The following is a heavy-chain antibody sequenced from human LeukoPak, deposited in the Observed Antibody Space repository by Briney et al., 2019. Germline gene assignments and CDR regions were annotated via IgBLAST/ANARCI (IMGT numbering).Heavy chain of an antibody. CDR1: GYSISSGYY. Sequence: SDTLSLTCTVSGYSISSGYYWGWIRQSPGKGLEWIANMYHSGLIYYNPSLKSRVTISLDTSRNQFSLKLSSVTAADTAVYYCARRVGRWFGERAYYYNYMDVWGKGTTVTISS. V-gene: IGHV4-38-2*02. D-gene: IGHD3-10*01. CDR3: ARRVGRWFGERAYYYNYMDV. J-gene: IGHJ6*03. CDR2: MYHSGLI.